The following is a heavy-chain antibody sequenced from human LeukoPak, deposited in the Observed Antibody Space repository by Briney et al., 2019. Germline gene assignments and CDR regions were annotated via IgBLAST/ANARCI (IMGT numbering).Heavy chain of an antibody. D-gene: IGHD3-10*01. J-gene: IGHJ6*02. CDR1: GFTFSSYA. CDR2: ISGSGGST. CDR3: AKVAYYGSGSYDMDV. V-gene: IGHV3-23*01. Sequence: GGSLRLSCAASGFTFSSYAMSWVRQAPGKGLEWVSAISGSGGSTYYADSVNGRFTISRDNSKNTLYLQMNSLRAEDTAVYYCAKVAYYGSGSYDMDVWGQGTTVTVSS.